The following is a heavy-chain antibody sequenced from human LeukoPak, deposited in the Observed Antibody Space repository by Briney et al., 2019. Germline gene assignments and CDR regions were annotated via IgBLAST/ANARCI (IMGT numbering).Heavy chain of an antibody. Sequence: GGSLRLSCAASGFTFSSYDMHWVRQATGKGLEWVSAIGTAGDTYYPGSVKGRSTISRENAKNSLYLQMNSLRAGDTAVYYCARGKLAGPSDYYYGMDVWGQGTTVTVSS. CDR1: GFTFSSYD. CDR2: IGTAGDT. J-gene: IGHJ6*02. CDR3: ARGKLAGPSDYYYGMDV. D-gene: IGHD3-10*01. V-gene: IGHV3-13*01.